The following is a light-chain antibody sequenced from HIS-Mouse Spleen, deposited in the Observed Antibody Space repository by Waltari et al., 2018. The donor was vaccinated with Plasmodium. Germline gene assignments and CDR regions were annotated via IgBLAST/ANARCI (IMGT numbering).Light chain of an antibody. CDR3: CSYAGSYTYV. V-gene: IGLV2-11*01. J-gene: IGLJ1*01. Sequence: QSALTQPRSVSGSPGQSVTISCTGTSSDVGGYNYVSWYQQHPGTAPKLLIYDVSKRPSGVRDRFSGSESGNTASLTISGLQAEDEADYYCCSYAGSYTYVFGTGTKVTVL. CDR2: DVS. CDR1: SSDVGGYNY.